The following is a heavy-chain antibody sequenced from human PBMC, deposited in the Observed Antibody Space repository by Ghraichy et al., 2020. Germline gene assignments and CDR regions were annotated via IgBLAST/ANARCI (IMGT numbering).Heavy chain of an antibody. V-gene: IGHV3-23*01. Sequence: RGSLRLSCAASGFTFSSYAMSWVRQAPGKGLEWVSAISGSGGSTYYADSVKGRFTISRDNSKNTLYLQMNSLRAEDTAVYYCAKVTYYYGSGSYAPFDYWGQGTLVTVSS. J-gene: IGHJ4*02. CDR3: AKVTYYYGSGSYAPFDY. CDR2: ISGSGGST. D-gene: IGHD3-10*01. CDR1: GFTFSSYA.